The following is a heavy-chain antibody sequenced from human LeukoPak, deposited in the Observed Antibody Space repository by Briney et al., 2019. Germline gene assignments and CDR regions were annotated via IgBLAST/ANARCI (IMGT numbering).Heavy chain of an antibody. V-gene: IGHV3-11*01. J-gene: IGHJ6*02. Sequence: PGGSLRLSCAASGFTFSSYWMSWIRQAPGKGLEWVSYISSSGSTIYYADSVKGRFTISRDNAKNSLYLQMNSLRAEDTAVYYCAREVVHYYGSGSHYYYGMDVWGQGTTVTVSS. CDR2: ISSSGSTI. CDR1: GFTFSSYW. CDR3: AREVVHYYGSGSHYYYGMDV. D-gene: IGHD3-10*01.